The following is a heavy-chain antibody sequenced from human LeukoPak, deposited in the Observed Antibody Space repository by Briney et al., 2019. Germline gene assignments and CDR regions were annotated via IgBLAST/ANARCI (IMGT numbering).Heavy chain of an antibody. V-gene: IGHV3-48*01. CDR2: ISRSSSTI. D-gene: IGHD1-26*01. CDR3: ARDREGSDAFDL. J-gene: IGHJ3*01. Sequence: PGGSLRLSCAASGFTFSSYSMNWVRQAPGKGLEWVSYISRSSSTIYYADSVKGRFTIYRDNAKNSLYLQMNSLRAEDTAVYYCARDREGSDAFDLWAQGTMVTVSS. CDR1: GFTFSSYS.